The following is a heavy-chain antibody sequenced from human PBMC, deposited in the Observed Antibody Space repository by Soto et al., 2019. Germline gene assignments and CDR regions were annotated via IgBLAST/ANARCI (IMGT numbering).Heavy chain of an antibody. V-gene: IGHV4-61*01. CDR1: GGSVNSANYY. D-gene: IGHD3-16*01. J-gene: IGHJ1*01. CDR2: IYYNGNT. Sequence: SETLSLTXSVSGGSVNSANYYWSWMRQPPGKGLEWIGFIYYNGNTKYDSSLKSRATITLDTSKNQFSLNLTSVTAADAADYFCSRHNYYYFTTFWGQGTLVTVSS. CDR3: SRHNYYYFTTF.